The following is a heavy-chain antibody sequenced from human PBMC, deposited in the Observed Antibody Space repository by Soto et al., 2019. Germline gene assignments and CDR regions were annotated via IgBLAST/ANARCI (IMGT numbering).Heavy chain of an antibody. CDR1: GFTFDDYA. J-gene: IGHJ6*02. V-gene: IGHV3-9*01. CDR2: ISWNSGSI. Sequence: EVQLVESGGGLVQPGRSLRLSCAASGFTFDDYAMHWVRQAPGKGLEWVSGISWNSGSIGYADSVKGRFTISRDNAKNSLYLQMNSLRAEDTALYYCAKDKLWFGAPGGGTDVWGQGTTVTVSS. D-gene: IGHD3-10*01. CDR3: AKDKLWFGAPGGGTDV.